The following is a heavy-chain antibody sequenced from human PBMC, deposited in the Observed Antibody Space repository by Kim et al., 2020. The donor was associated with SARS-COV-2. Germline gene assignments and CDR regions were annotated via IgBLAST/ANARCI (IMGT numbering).Heavy chain of an antibody. Sequence: SETLSLTCAVSGVSIISGNWWSWVRQPPGRGLELIGAISHTGNTYYKSSLQSRVTLSLDESKNHFSLELTSVTAADTAVYYCARVAYYYDRNDQPLGWYAPWGQGTLVTVSS. J-gene: IGHJ5*02. CDR3: ARVAYYYDRNDQPLGWYAP. V-gene: IGHV4-4*02. CDR2: ISHTGNT. CDR1: GVSIISGNW. D-gene: IGHD3-22*01.